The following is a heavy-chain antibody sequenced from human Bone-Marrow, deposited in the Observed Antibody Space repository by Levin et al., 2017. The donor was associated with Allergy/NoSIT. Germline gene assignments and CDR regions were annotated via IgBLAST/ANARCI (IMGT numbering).Heavy chain of an antibody. CDR2: IYSGGST. CDR3: VRAALYGSGSYVDFGMDV. D-gene: IGHD3-10*01. V-gene: IGHV3-66*01. J-gene: IGHJ6*02. CDR1: GFTVSSNY. Sequence: PGGSLRLSCAASGFTVSSNYINWVRQAPGKGLEWVSVIYSGGSTYYADSVKGRFTISRDSSKNTLFLQMDSLRAEDTAVYYCVRAALYGSGSYVDFGMDVWGQGTTVTVS.